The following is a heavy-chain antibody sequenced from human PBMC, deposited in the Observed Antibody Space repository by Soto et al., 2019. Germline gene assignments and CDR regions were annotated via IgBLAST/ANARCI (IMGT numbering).Heavy chain of an antibody. CDR3: ARAFGSTDY. D-gene: IGHD6-13*01. CDR1: GYTFSSYG. J-gene: IGHJ4*02. Sequence: QVQLVQSGAAVKKPGASVKVSCEASGYTFSSYGISWVRQAPGQGFEWMGWISGYNSITRYAQKFQGRVTMTTDTSTSTAYMELRPLRSDDTAVYYCARAFGSTDYWGQGTLVTVSS. CDR2: ISGYNSIT. V-gene: IGHV1-18*01.